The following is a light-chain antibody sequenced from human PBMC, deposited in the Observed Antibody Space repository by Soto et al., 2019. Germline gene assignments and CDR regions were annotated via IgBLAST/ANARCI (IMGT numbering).Light chain of an antibody. CDR2: AVT. CDR1: SSDVGGYNY. V-gene: IGLV2-14*01. CDR3: SSYTSSSTLGV. Sequence: QSALTQPASVSGSPGQSITISCTGTSSDVGGYNYVSWYQQHPGKAPKLMIYAVTDRPSGVSSRFSGSKSGNTASLTISGLQAEDEADYYCSSYTSSSTLGVFGTGTKVTVL. J-gene: IGLJ1*01.